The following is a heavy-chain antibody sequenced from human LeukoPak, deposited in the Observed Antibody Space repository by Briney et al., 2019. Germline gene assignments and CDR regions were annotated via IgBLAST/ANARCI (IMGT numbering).Heavy chain of an antibody. Sequence: GGSLRLSCAASGFTFSSYGMSWVRQTPGKGLEWVSGFSDKTTYYVDSVKGRFTISRDNYKNTLYLQMNSLRAEDTAVYYCAKRSGPGSYFDYWGQGTLVTVSS. CDR1: GFTFSSYG. CDR2: FSDKTT. D-gene: IGHD3-10*01. V-gene: IGHV3-23*01. CDR3: AKRSGPGSYFDY. J-gene: IGHJ4*02.